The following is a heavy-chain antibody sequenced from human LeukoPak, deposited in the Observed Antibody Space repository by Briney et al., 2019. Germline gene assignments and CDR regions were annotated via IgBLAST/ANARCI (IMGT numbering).Heavy chain of an antibody. V-gene: IGHV3-74*01. CDR1: GFTFSNYW. CDR3: ARGQRVFDY. J-gene: IGHJ4*02. Sequence: GGSLRVSCAASGFTFSNYWMHWVRQAPGKGLMWVSHIDDDGSTTTAYVDSVKGRFTISRDNAKNSLYLQMNSLRVEDTAVYYCARGQRVFDYWGQGTLVTVSS. D-gene: IGHD6-25*01. CDR2: IDDDGSTTT.